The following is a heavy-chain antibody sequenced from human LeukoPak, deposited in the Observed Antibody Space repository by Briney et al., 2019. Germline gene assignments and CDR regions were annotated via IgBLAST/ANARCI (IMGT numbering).Heavy chain of an antibody. CDR2: INHSGST. V-gene: IGHV4-34*01. D-gene: IGHD3-22*01. CDR1: GGSFSGYY. Sequence: SETLSLTCAVYGGSFSGYYWSWIRQPPGKGLEWIGEINHSGSTNYNPSLKSRVTISVDTSKSQFSLKLSSVTAADTAVYYCARDQDSSGYNDYWGQGTLVTVSS. CDR3: ARDQDSSGYNDY. J-gene: IGHJ4*02.